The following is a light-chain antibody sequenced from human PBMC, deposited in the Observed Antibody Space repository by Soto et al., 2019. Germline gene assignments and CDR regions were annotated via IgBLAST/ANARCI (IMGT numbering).Light chain of an antibody. V-gene: IGLV2-14*01. Sequence: QSALTQPASVSGSPGQSITISCTGTDSDVGGYNYVSWYQQHPGKAPKLMISEVTNRPSGVSNRFSGSKSGNTASLTISGLQAADEADYYCTSYSSSNTHVLFGGGTKVTV. J-gene: IGLJ2*01. CDR2: EVT. CDR3: TSYSSSNTHVL. CDR1: DSDVGGYNY.